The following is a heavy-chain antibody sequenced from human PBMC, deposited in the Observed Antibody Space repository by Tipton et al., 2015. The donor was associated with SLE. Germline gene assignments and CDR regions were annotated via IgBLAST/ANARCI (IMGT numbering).Heavy chain of an antibody. V-gene: IGHV1-18*01. D-gene: IGHD6-13*01. J-gene: IGHJ3*02. CDR1: GYTFSSSG. CDR3: ARDKSSSWYSAFDI. Sequence: QLVQSGAEVKKPGASVKVSCKASGYTFSSSGISWVRQAPGQGLEWMGWISAYNGNTNYAQKLQGRVTMTTDTSTSTAYMELRSLRSDDTAVYYCARDKSSSWYSAFDIWGQGTMVTVSS. CDR2: ISAYNGNT.